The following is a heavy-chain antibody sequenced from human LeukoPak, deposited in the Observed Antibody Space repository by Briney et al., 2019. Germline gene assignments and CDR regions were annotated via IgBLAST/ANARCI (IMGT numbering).Heavy chain of an antibody. J-gene: IGHJ5*02. V-gene: IGHV4-61*02. CDR3: ARDMVRGVIGWFDP. D-gene: IGHD3-10*01. CDR2: IYTSGST. Sequence: SETLSLTCTVSGGSISSGSYYWSWIRQPAGKGLEWIGRIYTSGSTNYNPSLKSRVIISVDKSKNQFSLNLSSVTAADTAVYYCARDMVRGVIGWFDPWGQGTLVTVSS. CDR1: GGSISSGSYY.